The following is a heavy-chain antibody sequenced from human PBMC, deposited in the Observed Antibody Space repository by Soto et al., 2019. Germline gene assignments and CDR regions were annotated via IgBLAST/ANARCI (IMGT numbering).Heavy chain of an antibody. V-gene: IGHV4-59*01. CDR1: GSSITSSY. Sequence: AETLSLTCTLSGSSITSSYWTWVRQPPGMGLEWIGSFYHLVDTSSNPSLRSRLTMSVDTSKNQLSMRLTSVTTADTAVYYCAREEKKADHGNFGKSTLDVWGQGTAVTVFS. D-gene: IGHD2-15*01. CDR3: AREEKKADHGNFGKSTLDV. CDR2: FYHLVDT. J-gene: IGHJ6*02.